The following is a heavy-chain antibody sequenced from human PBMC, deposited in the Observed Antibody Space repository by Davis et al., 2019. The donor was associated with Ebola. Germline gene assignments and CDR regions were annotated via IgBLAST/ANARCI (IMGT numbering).Heavy chain of an antibody. J-gene: IGHJ6*02. V-gene: IGHV5-51*01. CDR3: ARTDRVYYYGMDV. Sequence: GSSLKLFCKSSGYSFTSYWIGWVRQMPGKGLEWMGIIYPGDSDTRYSPSFQGQVTISADKSISTAYLQWSSLKASDTAMYYCARTDRVYYYGMDVWGQGTTVTVSS. CDR2: IYPGDSDT. CDR1: GYSFTSYW.